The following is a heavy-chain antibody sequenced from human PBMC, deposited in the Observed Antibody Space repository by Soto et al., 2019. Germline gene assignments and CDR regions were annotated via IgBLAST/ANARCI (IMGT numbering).Heavy chain of an antibody. J-gene: IGHJ6*02. CDR1: GFTFSSYA. V-gene: IGHV3-23*01. D-gene: IGHD1-26*01. CDR3: AKDKEPFDYYYGMDV. CDR2: ISGSGGST. Sequence: PGGSLRLSCAASGFTFSSYAMSWVRQAPGKGLEWVSAISGSGGSTYYADSVKGRFTISRDNSKNTLYLQMNSLRAEDTAVYYCAKDKEPFDYYYGMDVWGQGTTVTVSS.